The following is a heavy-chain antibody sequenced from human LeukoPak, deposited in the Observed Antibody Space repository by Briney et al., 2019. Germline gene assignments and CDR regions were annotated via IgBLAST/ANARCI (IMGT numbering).Heavy chain of an antibody. Sequence: ASVKVSCMASGYTFTGYYMHWVRQAPGQGLEWMGWINPNSGGTNYAQKFQGRVTMTRDTSISTAYMELSRLRSDDTAVYYCARATTRTEDLAFDYWGQGTLVTVSS. D-gene: IGHD1-26*01. J-gene: IGHJ4*02. CDR2: INPNSGGT. CDR3: ARATTRTEDLAFDY. CDR1: GYTFTGYY. V-gene: IGHV1-2*02.